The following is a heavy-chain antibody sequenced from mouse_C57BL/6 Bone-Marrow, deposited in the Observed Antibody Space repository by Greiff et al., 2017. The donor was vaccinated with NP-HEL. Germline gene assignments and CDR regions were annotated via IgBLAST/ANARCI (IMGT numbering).Heavy chain of an antibody. V-gene: IGHV1-22*01. D-gene: IGHD2-5*01. CDR2: INPNNGGT. CDR1: GYTFTDYN. Sequence: EVQLQQSGPELVKPGASVKMSCKASGYTFTDYNMHWVKQSHGKSLEWIGYINPNNGGTSYNQKFKGKATLTVNKSSSTAYMELRSLTSEDSAVYYCARGGPYYSNHYAMDYWGQGTSVTVAS. CDR3: ARGGPYYSNHYAMDY. J-gene: IGHJ4*01.